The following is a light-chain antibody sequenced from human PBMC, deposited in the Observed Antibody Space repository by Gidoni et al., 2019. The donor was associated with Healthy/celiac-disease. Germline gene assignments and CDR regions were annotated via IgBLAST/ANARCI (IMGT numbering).Light chain of an antibody. CDR1: SSDVGGYNY. Sequence: QSALTQPASVSGSPGQSITISCTGTSSDVGGYNYVPWYQQHPGKATKLMIYDVSNRPSGVSNRCSGAKSGNTASLNISGLQAEDEADYYCSSYTSSSTRVFGGGTKLTVL. CDR2: DVS. CDR3: SSYTSSSTRV. J-gene: IGLJ2*01. V-gene: IGLV2-14*01.